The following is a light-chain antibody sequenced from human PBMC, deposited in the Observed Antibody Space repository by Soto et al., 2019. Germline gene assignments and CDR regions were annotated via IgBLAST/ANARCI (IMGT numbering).Light chain of an antibody. Sequence: DIQLTQSPSSLSASIGDSVTITCQASQDISTSLNWYHRRPGKAPKLLITDASTLQTGVPPRFRGSGAGTDFSFTISRLQPEDFGEYYCLQYENVPTFGQGTKVKIK. CDR3: LQYENVPT. V-gene: IGKV1-33*01. CDR2: DAS. CDR1: QDISTS. J-gene: IGKJ2*01.